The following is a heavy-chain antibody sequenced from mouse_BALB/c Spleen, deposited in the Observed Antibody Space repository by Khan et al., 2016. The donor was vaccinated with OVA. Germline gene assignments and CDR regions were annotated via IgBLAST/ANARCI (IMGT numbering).Heavy chain of an antibody. V-gene: IGHV2-9*02. CDR1: GYSLTRYG. Sequence: VQLQESGPGLVAPSQSLSITCTVYGYSLTRYGVHWVRQPPGKGLEWLGLIWAGGSTNYYWALMSRLSISIYNSKSLVFFIMNSLQTDDTALYYCARSKYLVKYWGQGTTLTVSS. CDR3: ARSKYLVKY. CDR2: IWAGGST. J-gene: IGHJ2*01.